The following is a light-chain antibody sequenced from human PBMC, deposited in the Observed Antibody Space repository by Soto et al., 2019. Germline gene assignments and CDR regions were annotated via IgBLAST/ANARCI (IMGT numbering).Light chain of an antibody. CDR1: SSDVGGYNF. CDR3: CSYSGSSTTLV. V-gene: IGLV2-14*03. Sequence: QSALTQPASGSGSPGQSITISCTGTSSDVGGYNFVSWYQQHPGKAPRLMIFDVDNRPSGVSTRFSGSKSGNTASLTISGLQAEDEADYYCCSYSGSSTTLVFGGGTKLTGL. J-gene: IGLJ2*01. CDR2: DVD.